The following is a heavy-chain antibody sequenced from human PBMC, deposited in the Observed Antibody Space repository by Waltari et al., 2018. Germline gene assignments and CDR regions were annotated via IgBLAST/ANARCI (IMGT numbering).Heavy chain of an antibody. CDR2: INHSGTI. D-gene: IGHD5-12*01. Sequence: QVQLQQWGAGLLKPSETLSLTCAVYGGSFSGFYWSWIRQSPGKVLEWIGEINHSGTINYNPSLKSRVTLSVDTSKNQFSLKVSSVIAADMARYYCARAFSGYDAHWGQGTQVTVSS. CDR1: GGSFSGFY. CDR3: ARAFSGYDAH. J-gene: IGHJ4*02. V-gene: IGHV4-34*01.